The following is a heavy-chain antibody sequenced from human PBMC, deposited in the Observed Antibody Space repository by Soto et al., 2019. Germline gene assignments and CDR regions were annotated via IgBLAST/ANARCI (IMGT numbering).Heavy chain of an antibody. J-gene: IGHJ6*02. Sequence: ASETLSLTCTVSGGSISSGGYYWSWIRQHPGKGLEWIGYIYYSGSTYYNPSLKSRVTISVDTSKNQFSLKLSSVTAADTAVYYCARDTVGYDQYRVIPEGHYYYGMDVWGQGTTVTVSS. CDR1: GGSISSGGYY. CDR2: IYYSGST. CDR3: ARDTVGYDQYRVIPEGHYYYGMDV. D-gene: IGHD5-12*01. V-gene: IGHV4-31*03.